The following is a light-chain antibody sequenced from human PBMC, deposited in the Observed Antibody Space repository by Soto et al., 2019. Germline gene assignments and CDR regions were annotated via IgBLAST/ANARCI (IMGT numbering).Light chain of an antibody. V-gene: IGKV1-5*03. CDR2: KAS. CDR3: QQYNGYFRT. J-gene: IGKJ1*01. Sequence: DFQMTQSPSTLSASVGDRVSISCRASASVGGWLAWYQHKPGKAPNLIIYKASTLKSGVPSRFSGSGSGTDFTLTISNLQPYDFATYYCQQYNGYFRTFGQGTKVEI. CDR1: ASVGGW.